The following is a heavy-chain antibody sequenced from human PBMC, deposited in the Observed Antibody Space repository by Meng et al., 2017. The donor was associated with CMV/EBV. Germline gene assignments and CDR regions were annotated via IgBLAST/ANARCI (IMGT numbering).Heavy chain of an antibody. J-gene: IGHJ6*02. CDR3: ARNEPHGYSSSWYGRPISYYGMDV. V-gene: IGHV1-69*10. Sequence: SVKVSCKASGGTFSSYAISWVRQAPGQGLEWMGGIIPILGIANYAQKFQGRVTITTDESTSTAYMELSSLRSEDTAVYYCARNEPHGYSSSWYGRPISYYGMDVWGQGTTVTVSS. CDR2: IIPILGIA. CDR1: GGTFSSYA. D-gene: IGHD6-13*01.